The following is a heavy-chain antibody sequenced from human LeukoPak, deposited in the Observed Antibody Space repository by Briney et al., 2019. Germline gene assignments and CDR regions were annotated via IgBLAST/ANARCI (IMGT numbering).Heavy chain of an antibody. CDR2: ISGSSTYI. J-gene: IGHJ4*02. CDR1: GFTFSSYS. D-gene: IGHD4-17*01. Sequence: GGSLRLSCAASGFTFSSYSMNWVRQAPGKGLEWVSSISGSSTYIYYADSVKGRFTISRDNAKSSLYLQMSSLRAEDTAVYYCASSGTYGDYVPQNWGQGTLVTVSS. CDR3: ASSGTYGDYVPQN. V-gene: IGHV3-21*01.